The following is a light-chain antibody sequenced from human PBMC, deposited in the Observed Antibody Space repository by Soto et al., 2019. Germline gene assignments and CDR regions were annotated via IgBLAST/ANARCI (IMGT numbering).Light chain of an antibody. Sequence: EIVLTQSPGTLSLSPGERVTLSCRASQSITSSYLTWYQQKPGQAPRLLIYGASRRATDIPDRFSGSGSGTDFTLTISRLEPEDFAVYYCQLYDSSSYTFGQGTKLEIK. CDR3: QLYDSSSYT. J-gene: IGKJ2*01. CDR2: GAS. V-gene: IGKV3-20*01. CDR1: QSITSSY.